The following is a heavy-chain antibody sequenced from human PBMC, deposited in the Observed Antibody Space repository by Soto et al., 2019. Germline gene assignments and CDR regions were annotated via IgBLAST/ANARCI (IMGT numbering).Heavy chain of an antibody. Sequence: SVKVSCKASGTFSSYAISLVRQSPGQGLEWMGGIIPIFGTANYAQKFQGRVTITADESTSTAYMELSSLRSEDTAVYYCARDPIYSSGWYYFDYWGQGTLVTVSS. CDR2: IIPIFGTA. CDR1: GTFSSYA. J-gene: IGHJ4*02. V-gene: IGHV1-69*13. D-gene: IGHD6-19*01. CDR3: ARDPIYSSGWYYFDY.